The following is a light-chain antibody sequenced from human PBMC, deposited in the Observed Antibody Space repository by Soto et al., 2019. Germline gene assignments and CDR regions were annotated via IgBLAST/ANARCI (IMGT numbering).Light chain of an antibody. V-gene: IGLV2-14*01. CDR3: SSYTSSRNVV. CDR2: EVS. J-gene: IGLJ2*01. Sequence: QSALTQPASVSGSPGQSITISCTGTSSDVGGYNYVSWYQQYPGKAPKLMIYEVSNRPSGVSNRFSGSKSGNTASLTISGLQAEDEADYYCSSYTSSRNVVFGGGTKLTVL. CDR1: SSDVGGYNY.